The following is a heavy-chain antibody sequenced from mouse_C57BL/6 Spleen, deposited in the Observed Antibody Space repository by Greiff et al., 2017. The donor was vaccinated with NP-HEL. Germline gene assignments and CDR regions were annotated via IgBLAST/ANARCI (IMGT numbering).Heavy chain of an antibody. V-gene: IGHV5-17*01. Sequence: EVKLVESGGGLVKPGGSLKLSCAASGFTFSDYGMHWVRQAPEKGLEWVAYISSGSSTIYYADTVKGRVTISRDNAKNTLFLQMTSLRSEDTAMYYCARDRYGSSPRFAYWGQGTLVTVSA. CDR3: ARDRYGSSPRFAY. CDR1: GFTFSDYG. CDR2: ISSGSSTI. D-gene: IGHD1-1*01. J-gene: IGHJ3*01.